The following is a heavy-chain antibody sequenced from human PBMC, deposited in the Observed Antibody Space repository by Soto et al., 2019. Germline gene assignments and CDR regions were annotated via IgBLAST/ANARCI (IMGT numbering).Heavy chain of an antibody. D-gene: IGHD3-10*01. CDR2: ISGVSGGST. CDR3: AKELTLRYSGVGSADY. J-gene: IGHJ4*02. V-gene: IGHV3-23*01. Sequence: EVQLLESGGGLVQPGGSLRLSCVASGFTFSSYAMTWVRQAPGKGLEWVSTISGVSGGSTYYADSVKGRFTISRDNSKNTLYLQLHSLRAEDTAVYYCAKELTLRYSGVGSADYWGQGTLVPVSS. CDR1: GFTFSSYA.